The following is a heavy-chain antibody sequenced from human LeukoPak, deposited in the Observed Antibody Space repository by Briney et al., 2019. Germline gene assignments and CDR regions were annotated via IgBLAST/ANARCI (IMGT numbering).Heavy chain of an antibody. CDR3: ARDWGGVVAGPYYFDY. CDR2: ISSSSSYI. Sequence: GGSLRLSCAASGFTFSSYSMNWVRQAPGKGLEWVSSISSSSSYIYYADSVKGRFTISRDNAKNSLYLQMNSLRAEDTAVYYCARDWGGVVAGPYYFDYWGQGTLVTVSS. D-gene: IGHD2-15*01. J-gene: IGHJ4*02. V-gene: IGHV3-21*01. CDR1: GFTFSSYS.